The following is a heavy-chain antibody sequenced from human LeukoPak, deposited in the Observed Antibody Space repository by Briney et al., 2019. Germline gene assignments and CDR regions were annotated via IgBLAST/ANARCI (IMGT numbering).Heavy chain of an antibody. Sequence: SETLSLTCTVSGGSISSYYWSWIRQPSGKGLEWIGYIYYSGSTNYNPSLKSRVTISVDTSKNQFSLKLSSVTAADTAVYYCARGRPQPYRYFDWLLEPPDYWGQGTLVTVSS. CDR2: IYYSGST. CDR1: GGSISSYY. D-gene: IGHD3-9*01. CDR3: ARGRPQPYRYFDWLLEPPDY. J-gene: IGHJ4*02. V-gene: IGHV4-59*01.